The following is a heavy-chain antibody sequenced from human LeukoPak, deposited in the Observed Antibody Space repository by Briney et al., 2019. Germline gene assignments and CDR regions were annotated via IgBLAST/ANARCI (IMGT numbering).Heavy chain of an antibody. V-gene: IGHV1-18*01. J-gene: IGHJ1*01. D-gene: IGHD2-15*01. CDR3: ARGDCSGGSCYLPEYLQH. Sequence: ASVKVSCKASGYTFISYPITWVRQAPGQGLEWMGWITAYNGSTDYAQMLQGRVTMTTDTSTSTAYMELRSLKSDDTAVYYCARGDCSGGSCYLPEYLQHWGQGTLVTVSS. CDR2: ITAYNGST. CDR1: GYTFISYP.